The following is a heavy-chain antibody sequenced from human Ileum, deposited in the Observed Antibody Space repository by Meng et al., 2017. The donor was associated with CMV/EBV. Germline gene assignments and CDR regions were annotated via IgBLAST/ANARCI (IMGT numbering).Heavy chain of an antibody. CDR1: GGSFSDYY. D-gene: IGHD3-10*01. CDR3: ARRRGPRGYIDY. J-gene: IGHJ4*02. CDR2: IHSNGAT. Sequence: QVELEESGLELVKPSDTMSLHCTVSGGSFSDYYWNWIRQPAGQGLEWIGRIHSNGATDYNPSLQSRVTMSVDSSKNEFFLSLSFVTAADTAIYYCARRRGPRGYIDYWGQGILVTVSS. V-gene: IGHV4-4*07.